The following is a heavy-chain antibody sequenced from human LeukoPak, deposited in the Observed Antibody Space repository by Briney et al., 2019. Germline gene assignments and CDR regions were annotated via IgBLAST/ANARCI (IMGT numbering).Heavy chain of an antibody. D-gene: IGHD1-26*01. CDR3: ASDRPHSASYYHY. V-gene: IGHV4-4*07. CDR1: GASTSVYY. J-gene: IGHJ4*02. CDR2: ISSSGNT. Sequence: SETLSLTCTVSGASTSVYYWSWIRQSAGKGLEWIGRISSSGNTNYNPSLKSRVTLSVDTSKNQISLKVTSVTAADTAIYYCASDRPHSASYYHYWGQGTLVTVSS.